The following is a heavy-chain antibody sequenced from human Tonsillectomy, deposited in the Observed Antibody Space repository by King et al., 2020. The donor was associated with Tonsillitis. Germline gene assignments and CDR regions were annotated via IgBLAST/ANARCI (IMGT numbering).Heavy chain of an antibody. D-gene: IGHD3-22*01. CDR2: FIPMFDST. CDR1: GGTFRNFT. CDR3: ARSPYTSVDDGGYYFDS. V-gene: IGHV1-69*01. Sequence: VQLVQSGAEVEKPGSSVKVSCKASGGTFRNFTFSWVRQAPGQGLEWMGAFIPMFDSTTYAPRFRSRLSITAHESTSAVYMEMIGLTSEDTAVYFCARSPYTSVDDGGYYFDSWGRGALVTVSS. J-gene: IGHJ4*02.